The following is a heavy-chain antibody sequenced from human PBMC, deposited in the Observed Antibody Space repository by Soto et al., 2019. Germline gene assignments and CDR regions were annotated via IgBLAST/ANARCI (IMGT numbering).Heavy chain of an antibody. V-gene: IGHV3-74*01. CDR3: TRDPGAYSSTWSFYFDS. CDR2: INTDGSST. J-gene: IGHJ4*02. CDR1: GFTFSSDW. Sequence: GGSLRLSCATSGFTFSSDWMHWVRQAPGKGLVWVSRINTDGSSTTYADSVKGRFTISRDNAKNTLYLQMDSLRAEDTGVYYCTRDPGAYSSTWSFYFDSWGQGTLVTVSS. D-gene: IGHD6-13*01.